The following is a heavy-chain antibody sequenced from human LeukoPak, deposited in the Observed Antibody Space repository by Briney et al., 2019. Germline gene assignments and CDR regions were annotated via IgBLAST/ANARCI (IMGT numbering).Heavy chain of an antibody. CDR2: IYYSGST. D-gene: IGHD2-2*02. V-gene: IGHV4-59*01. CDR1: GGSISSYY. J-gene: IGHJ5*02. Sequence: SETLSLTCTVSGGSISSYYWSWIRQPPGKGLEWIGYIYYSGSTNYNPSLKSRVTISVDTSKNQFSLKLSSVTAADTAVYYCARVPGYCSSTSCYTNWFGPWGQGTLVTVSS. CDR3: ARVPGYCSSTSCYTNWFGP.